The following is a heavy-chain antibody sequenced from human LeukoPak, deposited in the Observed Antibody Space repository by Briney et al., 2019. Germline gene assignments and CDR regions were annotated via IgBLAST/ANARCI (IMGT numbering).Heavy chain of an antibody. CDR3: ARGVRFLEWLPNY. CDR1: GYTFTGYY. J-gene: IGHJ4*02. Sequence: GASVTVSCKASGYTFTGYYMHWVRQAPGQGLGWMGWINPNSGGTNYAQKFQGRVTMTRDTSISTAYMELSRLRSDDTAVYYCARGVRFLEWLPNYWGQRTLVTVSS. CDR2: INPNSGGT. D-gene: IGHD3-3*01. V-gene: IGHV1-2*02.